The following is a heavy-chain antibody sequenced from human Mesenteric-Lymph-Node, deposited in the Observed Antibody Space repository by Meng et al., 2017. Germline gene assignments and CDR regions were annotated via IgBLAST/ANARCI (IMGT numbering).Heavy chain of an antibody. V-gene: IGHV1-18*01. CDR1: GYTFTSYG. D-gene: IGHD3-10*01. Sequence: PPVQSGAEVKKPGGSVKVSCKASGYTFTSYGISWVRQAPGQGLEWMGWISAYNGHTNYAQKLQGRVTMTTDTSTSTAYMELRSLRSDDTAVYYCARDSGTMVRGVYDYWGQGTLVTVSS. J-gene: IGHJ4*02. CDR2: ISAYNGHT. CDR3: ARDSGTMVRGVYDY.